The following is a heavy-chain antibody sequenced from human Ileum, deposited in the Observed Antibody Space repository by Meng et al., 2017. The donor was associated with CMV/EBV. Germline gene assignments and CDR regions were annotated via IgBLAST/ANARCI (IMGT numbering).Heavy chain of an antibody. CDR3: ARVQLSGVFDY. V-gene: IGHV1-18*01. CDR1: GDPFTSSG. J-gene: IGHJ4*02. D-gene: IGHD1-26*01. CDR2: INTYNDNS. Sequence: GQLVQSEREVKKPWASVKVSCKTSGDPFTSSGITWVRQAPGQGLEWMGWINTYNDNSNSAQKFQDRFTMTKDTYTRTAHMELRSLTSDDTAVYYCARVQLSGVFDYWGQGTLVTVSS.